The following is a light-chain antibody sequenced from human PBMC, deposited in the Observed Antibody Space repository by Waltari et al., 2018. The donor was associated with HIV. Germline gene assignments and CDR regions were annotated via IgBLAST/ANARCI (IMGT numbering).Light chain of an antibody. J-gene: IGKJ1*01. CDR2: GVF. V-gene: IGKV3-15*01. CDR3: QQFNYWPRT. CDR1: ESISSN. Sequence: EVVMTQSPATLSASPGERATLSCTASESISSNLAWYQQKPGQPPRLLIYGVFTRATGIPARFSGDGSGTEFTLTISSLQSEDFGVYYCQQFNYWPRTFGQGTKVEIK.